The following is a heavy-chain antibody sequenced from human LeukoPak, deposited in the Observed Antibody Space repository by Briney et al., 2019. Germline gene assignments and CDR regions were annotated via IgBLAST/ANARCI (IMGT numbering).Heavy chain of an antibody. V-gene: IGHV3-23*01. Sequence: PGGSLRLSCVASGFTFSNYAMSWVRQAPGKGLEWVSTISNSGGSTYYADSVKGRFTVSRDSSKNTLFLQMNSLRAEDTAVYYCAKGLSYYDFYGLDVWGQGTTVTVSS. CDR3: AKGLSYYDFYGLDV. J-gene: IGHJ6*02. CDR1: GFTFSNYA. CDR2: ISNSGGST. D-gene: IGHD3-3*01.